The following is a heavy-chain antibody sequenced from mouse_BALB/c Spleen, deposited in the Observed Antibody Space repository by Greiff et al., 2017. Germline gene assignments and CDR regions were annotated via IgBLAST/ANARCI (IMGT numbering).Heavy chain of an antibody. Sequence: EVKLVESGGGLVQPGGSMKLSCVASGFTFSNYWMNWVRQSPEKGLEWVAEIRLKSNNYATHYAESVKGRFTISRDDSKSSVYLQMNNLRAEDTGIYYCSGGYYGSSWFAYWGQGTLVTVSA. CDR3: SGGYYGSSWFAY. CDR1: GFTFSNYW. J-gene: IGHJ3*01. V-gene: IGHV6-6*02. D-gene: IGHD1-1*01. CDR2: IRLKSNNYAT.